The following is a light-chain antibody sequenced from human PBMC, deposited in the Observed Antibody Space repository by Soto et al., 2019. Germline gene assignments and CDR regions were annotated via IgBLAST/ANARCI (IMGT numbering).Light chain of an antibody. CDR1: QSVLYSSNNKNY. Sequence: DIVMTQSPDSLAVSLGERATINSKSSQSVLYSSNNKNYLAWYQQKPGQPPKLLIYWASTREYGVPDRFSGSGSGTDFTLTISSLQAEDVAVYYCQQYYSTPLTFGQGTKVEIK. V-gene: IGKV4-1*01. CDR3: QQYYSTPLT. J-gene: IGKJ1*01. CDR2: WAS.